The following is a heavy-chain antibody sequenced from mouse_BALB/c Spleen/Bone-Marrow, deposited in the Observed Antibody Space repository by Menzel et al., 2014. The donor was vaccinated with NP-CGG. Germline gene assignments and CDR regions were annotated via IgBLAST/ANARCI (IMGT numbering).Heavy chain of an antibody. D-gene: IGHD2-3*01. Sequence: VQLQQSGAELVKPGASVKLSCTASGFNIKDTYMHWVKQRPERGLEWIGRIDPANGDTKYDPKFQGKATITADTSSNTAYLQLSSLTSEDTAVYYCARRDDGYYTYWGQGTLVTVSA. V-gene: IGHV14-3*02. CDR2: IDPANGDT. J-gene: IGHJ3*01. CDR1: GFNIKDTY. CDR3: ARRDDGYYTY.